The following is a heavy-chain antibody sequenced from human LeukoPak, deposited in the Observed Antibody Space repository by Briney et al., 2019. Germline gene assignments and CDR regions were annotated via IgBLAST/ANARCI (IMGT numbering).Heavy chain of an antibody. Sequence: QAGGSLRLSCAASGFTFTNYAMSWVRQAPGKGLEWVAVIWYDGSNKYYADSVKGRFTISRDNSKNTLYLQMNSLRAEDTAVYYCARDASYDSIDIWGQGTMVTVSS. CDR2: IWYDGSNK. CDR3: ARDASYDSIDI. J-gene: IGHJ3*02. V-gene: IGHV3-33*08. CDR1: GFTFTNYA. D-gene: IGHD3-3*01.